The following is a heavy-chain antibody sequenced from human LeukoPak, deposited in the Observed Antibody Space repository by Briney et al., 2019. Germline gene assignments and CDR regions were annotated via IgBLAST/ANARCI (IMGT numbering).Heavy chain of an antibody. Sequence: SETLSLTCAVYGGSFSGYYWSWIRQPPGKGLEWIGEINHSGSTNYNPSLTSRVTISVDTSKNQFSLKLSSVTAADTAVYYCARRPRNFRTTGTTREWFDPWGQGTLVTVSS. CDR3: ARRPRNFRTTGTTREWFDP. V-gene: IGHV4-34*01. D-gene: IGHD1-1*01. J-gene: IGHJ5*02. CDR1: GGSFSGYY. CDR2: INHSGST.